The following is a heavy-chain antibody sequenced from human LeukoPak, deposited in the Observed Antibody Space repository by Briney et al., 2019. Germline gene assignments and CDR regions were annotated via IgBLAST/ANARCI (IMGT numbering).Heavy chain of an antibody. Sequence: PSETLSLTCTVSGGSISSGSYYWNWIRQPAGKGLEWIGRIYTSGTTDYNPSLKSRVTISVDTSKNQFSLKLSSVTAADTAVYCCARWGDLYWYFDLWGRGILVTVSS. J-gene: IGHJ2*01. V-gene: IGHV4-61*02. CDR1: GGSISSGSYY. D-gene: IGHD2-21*02. CDR3: ARWGDLYWYFDL. CDR2: IYTSGTT.